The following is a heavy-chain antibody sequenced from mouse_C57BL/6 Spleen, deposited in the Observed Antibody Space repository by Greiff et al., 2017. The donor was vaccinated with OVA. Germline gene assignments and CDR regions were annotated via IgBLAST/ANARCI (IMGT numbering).Heavy chain of an antibody. V-gene: IGHV1-50*01. CDR3: ARDSYFDY. J-gene: IGHJ2*01. D-gene: IGHD2-12*01. Sequence: VQLQQSGAALVKPGASVKLSCKASGYTFTSYWMQWVKQRPGQGLEWIGEIDPSDSYTNYNQKFKGKATLTVDTSSSTAYMQLSSLTSEDSAVYYCARDSYFDYWGQGTTLTVSS. CDR2: IDPSDSYT. CDR1: GYTFTSYW.